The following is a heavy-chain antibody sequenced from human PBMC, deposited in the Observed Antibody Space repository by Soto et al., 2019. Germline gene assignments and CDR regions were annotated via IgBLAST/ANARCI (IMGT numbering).Heavy chain of an antibody. CDR3: ARDSREYRSSYKWSDP. J-gene: IGHJ5*02. Sequence: ASVKVSCKASGYTFTSYYMNWVRQAPGQGLEWLGIINPSGGYTTYAQRFLGRVTMTSDTSTSTAYMELRSLRSDDTAVYYCARDSREYRSSYKWSDPWGQGTLVTVSS. CDR1: GYTFTSYY. CDR2: INPSGGYT. D-gene: IGHD6-6*01. V-gene: IGHV1-46*01.